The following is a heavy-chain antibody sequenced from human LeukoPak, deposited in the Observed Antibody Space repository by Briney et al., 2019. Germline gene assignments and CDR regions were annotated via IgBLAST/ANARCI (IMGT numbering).Heavy chain of an antibody. J-gene: IGHJ4*02. Sequence: GGSLRLSCAASGFTFSSYSMTWVRQAPGKGLEWVSAISGSGGSTYYADSVKGRFTISRDNSKNTLYLQMNSLRAEDTAVYYCANGVVPAASFDYWGQGTLVTVSS. CDR3: ANGVVPAASFDY. CDR2: ISGSGGST. D-gene: IGHD2-2*01. CDR1: GFTFSSYS. V-gene: IGHV3-23*01.